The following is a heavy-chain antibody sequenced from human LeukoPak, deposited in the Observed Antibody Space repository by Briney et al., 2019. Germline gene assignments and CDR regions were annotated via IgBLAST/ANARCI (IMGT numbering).Heavy chain of an antibody. CDR2: ISAYNGNT. J-gene: IGHJ5*02. D-gene: IGHD4-17*01. V-gene: IGHV1-18*01. CDR1: GYTFTSYG. Sequence: ASVKVSCKASGYTFTSYGISWVRQAPGQGLEWMGWISAYNGNTNYAQKLQGRVTMTTDTSTSTAYMELRSLRSDDTAVYYCARDMPTVTRNNWFDPWGQGTLVTVSS. CDR3: ARDMPTVTRNNWFDP.